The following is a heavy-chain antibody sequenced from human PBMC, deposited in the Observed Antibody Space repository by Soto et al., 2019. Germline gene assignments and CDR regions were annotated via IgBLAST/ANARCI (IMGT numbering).Heavy chain of an antibody. J-gene: IGHJ1*01. D-gene: IGHD4-17*01. CDR2: ISPLKGRT. Sequence: QVQLVQSGPDLKRPGASMKVSCKASGYTFTSYGISWVRQAPGQGLEWMAWISPLKGRTQYSQKAQGRVTLSTDTSSNTAYMEKTTLRVDDTAVYYCAMDYGDSPEYFKHWGQGTLVTVS. CDR1: GYTFTSYG. V-gene: IGHV1-18*04. CDR3: AMDYGDSPEYFKH.